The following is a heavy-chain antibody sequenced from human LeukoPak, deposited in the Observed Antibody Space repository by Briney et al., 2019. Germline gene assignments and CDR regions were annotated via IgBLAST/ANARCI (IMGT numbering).Heavy chain of an antibody. D-gene: IGHD2-15*01. V-gene: IGHV3-30*18. CDR1: GFXFSSYG. CDR2: ISYDGSNK. Sequence: GGSLRLSCGASGFXFSSYGIHWVRQAPGKGQEWVAVISYDGSNKYYADSVKGRFTISRDNSKNTLYLQMNSLRAEDTAVYYCAKYSSLPPYYYYGMDVWGQGTTVTVSS. J-gene: IGHJ6*02. CDR3: AKYSSLPPYYYYGMDV.